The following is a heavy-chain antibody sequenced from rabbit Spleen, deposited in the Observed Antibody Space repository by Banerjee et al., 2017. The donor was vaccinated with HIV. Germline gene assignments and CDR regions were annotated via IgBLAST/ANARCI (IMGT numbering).Heavy chain of an antibody. Sequence: QQLVESGGGLVQPGGSLTLSCKASGFTLSSYYMNCVRQAPGKGLEWIGYIDPVFGITYYASWVNGRFSISRENAQNTVFLQMTSLTAADTATYFCARDGAGGSYFALWGPGTLVTV. D-gene: IGHD8-1*01. CDR3: ARDGAGGSYFAL. J-gene: IGHJ4*01. V-gene: IGHV1S7*01. CDR2: IDPVFGIT. CDR1: GFTLSSYY.